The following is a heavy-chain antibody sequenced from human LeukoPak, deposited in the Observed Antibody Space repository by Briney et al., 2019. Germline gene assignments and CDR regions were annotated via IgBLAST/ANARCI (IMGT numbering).Heavy chain of an antibody. J-gene: IGHJ6*02. CDR1: GFTFSDYY. V-gene: IGHV3-11*01. D-gene: IGHD2-2*02. Sequence: PGGSLRLSCAASGFTFSDYYMSWIRQAPGKGLEWVSYISSSGSTIYYADSVKGRFTISRDNAKNSLYLQMNSLRAEDTAVYYCARASRPKAPHPTAAIDPGPSPYYDGMDGWGQGTTVTASS. CDR3: ARASRPKAPHPTAAIDPGPSPYYDGMDG. CDR2: ISSSGSTI.